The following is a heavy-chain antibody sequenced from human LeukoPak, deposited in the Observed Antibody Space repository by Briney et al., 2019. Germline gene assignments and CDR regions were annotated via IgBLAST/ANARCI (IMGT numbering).Heavy chain of an antibody. Sequence: PSETLSLTCTVSGDSVSTYYWSWIRQPAGKGLEWIGRIYTSGSTNYNPSLKGRVTMSVDTSKNQFSLKLSSVTAADTAVYYCARNTYYDFWSGYAFDYWGQGTLVTVSS. J-gene: IGHJ4*02. V-gene: IGHV4-4*07. CDR3: ARNTYYDFWSGYAFDY. CDR2: IYTSGST. D-gene: IGHD3-3*01. CDR1: GDSVSTYY.